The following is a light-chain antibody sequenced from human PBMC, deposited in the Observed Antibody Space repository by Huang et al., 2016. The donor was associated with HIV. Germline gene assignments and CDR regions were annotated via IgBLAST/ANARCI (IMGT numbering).Light chain of an antibody. CDR1: QTVSNNF. V-gene: IGKV3-20*01. J-gene: IGKJ1*01. Sequence: EIVLTQSPGTLSLSPGERATLSCGASQTVSNNFFAWYQHTPGQAPRLLSYAASSRATGIPDRFSGSGSRRDFNLTISRLEPEDFAVYYCHQYGTSVGTFGPGTKVDVK. CDR2: AAS. CDR3: HQYGTSVGT.